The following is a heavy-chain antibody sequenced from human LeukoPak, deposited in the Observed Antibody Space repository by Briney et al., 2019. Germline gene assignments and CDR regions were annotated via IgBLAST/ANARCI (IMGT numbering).Heavy chain of an antibody. Sequence: ASVKVSCKASGGTFSSYAISWVRQAPGQGLEWMGRIIPIFGTANYAQKFQGRVTITTDESTSTAYMELSSLRFEDTAVYYCARDLTPAYGLVYYFDYWGQGTLVTVSS. J-gene: IGHJ4*02. CDR2: IIPIFGTA. CDR1: GGTFSSYA. CDR3: ARDLTPAYGLVYYFDY. D-gene: IGHD3-10*01. V-gene: IGHV1-69*05.